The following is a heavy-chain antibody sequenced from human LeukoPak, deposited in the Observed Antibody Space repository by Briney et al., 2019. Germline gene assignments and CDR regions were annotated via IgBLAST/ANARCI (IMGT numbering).Heavy chain of an antibody. CDR3: ARDLATSSYCSGGSCFDY. J-gene: IGHJ4*02. Sequence: PGGSLRLSCAASGFTFSSYAMHWVRQAPGKGLEWVAVISYDGSNKYYADSVKGRFTISRDNSKNTLYLQMNSLRAEDTAVYYCARDLATSSYCSGGSCFDYWGQGTLVTVSS. V-gene: IGHV3-30-3*01. D-gene: IGHD2-15*01. CDR1: GFTFSSYA. CDR2: ISYDGSNK.